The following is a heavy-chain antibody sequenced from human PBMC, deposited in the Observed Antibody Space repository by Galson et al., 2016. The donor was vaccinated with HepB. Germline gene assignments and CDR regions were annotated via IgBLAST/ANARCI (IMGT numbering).Heavy chain of an antibody. CDR2: IWYNGRNK. J-gene: IGHJ4*02. CDR3: ARDLGGCNGFGCSYYFDY. Sequence: SLRLSCAAAGFNLGSFGMNWVRQTPGKEPEWLAVIWYNGRNKYYADSVRGRFTISRDTSTNMVYLQMNSLSVEDTAMYYCARDLGGCNGFGCSYYFDYWGQGILVTVSS. CDR1: GFNLGSFG. V-gene: IGHV3-33*01. D-gene: IGHD3-16*01.